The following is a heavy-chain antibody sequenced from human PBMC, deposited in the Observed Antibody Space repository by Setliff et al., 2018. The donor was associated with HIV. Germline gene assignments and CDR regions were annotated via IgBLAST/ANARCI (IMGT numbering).Heavy chain of an antibody. CDR3: ARRAYCSSTTCFDN. Sequence: HPGGSLRLSCAASGFNVNKKYMSWVRRAPGKGLEWVANVKQDGSDKYYVDSVKGRFTISRDNAKNSLYLQMNSLRAEDTAVYYCARRAYCSSTTCFDNWGQGTLVTVSS. CDR2: VKQDGSDK. J-gene: IGHJ4*02. CDR1: GFNVNKKY. V-gene: IGHV3-7*01. D-gene: IGHD2-2*01.